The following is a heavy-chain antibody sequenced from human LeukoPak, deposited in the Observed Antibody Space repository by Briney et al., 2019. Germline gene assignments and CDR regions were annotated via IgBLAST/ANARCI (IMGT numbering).Heavy chain of an antibody. J-gene: IGHJ5*02. Sequence: PGGSLRLSCAASGFTFISYSINWVRQAPGKGLEWVSYISGSSTTIYYADSVKGRFTISRDNAKNSLYLQMNSLRDEDTAVYYCAKDLVGATASWGQGTLVTVSS. D-gene: IGHD1-26*01. V-gene: IGHV3-48*02. CDR3: AKDLVGATAS. CDR2: ISGSSTTI. CDR1: GFTFISYS.